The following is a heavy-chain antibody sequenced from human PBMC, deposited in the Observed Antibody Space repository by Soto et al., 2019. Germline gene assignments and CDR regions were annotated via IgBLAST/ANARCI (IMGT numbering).Heavy chain of an antibody. J-gene: IGHJ6*02. CDR2: INHSGST. CDR3: ARGPGDLRYFVYDYYYGMDV. D-gene: IGHD3-9*01. Sequence: PSETLSLTCAVYGGSFSGYYLSWIRQPPVTGLEWIGEINHSGSTNYNPSLKSRVTISVDTSKNQFSLKLSSVTAADTAVYYCARGPGDLRYFVYDYYYGMDVWGQGTTVTVSS. CDR1: GGSFSGYY. V-gene: IGHV4-34*01.